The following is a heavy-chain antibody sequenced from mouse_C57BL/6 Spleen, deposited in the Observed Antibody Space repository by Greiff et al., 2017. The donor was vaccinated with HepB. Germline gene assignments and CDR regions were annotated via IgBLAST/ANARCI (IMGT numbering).Heavy chain of an antibody. CDR1: GYTFTDYN. CDR3: ARYLDWDDGNYFDY. CDR2: INPNNGGT. Sequence: EVQLQQSGPELVKPGASVKIPCKASGYTFTDYNMDWVKQSPGKSLEWIGDINPNNGGTIYNQKFKGKATLTVDKSSSTAYMQLRSLTSEDTAVYYCARYLDWDDGNYFDYWGQGTTLTVSS. V-gene: IGHV1-18*01. J-gene: IGHJ2*01. D-gene: IGHD4-1*01.